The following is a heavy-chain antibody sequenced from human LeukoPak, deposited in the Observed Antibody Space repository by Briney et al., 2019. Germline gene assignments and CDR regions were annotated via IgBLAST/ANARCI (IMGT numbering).Heavy chain of an antibody. V-gene: IGHV4-31*03. Sequence: SETLSLICTVSGASISSGGYYWSWIRQQPGKGLEWIGYIYYSGNTYYNPSLKSRVTISVDTSKNQFSLKLISVTAADTAVYYCARVYGRSSSSDYWGQGTLVTVSS. J-gene: IGHJ4*02. D-gene: IGHD2-2*01. CDR3: ARVYGRSSSSDY. CDR2: IYYSGNT. CDR1: GASISSGGYY.